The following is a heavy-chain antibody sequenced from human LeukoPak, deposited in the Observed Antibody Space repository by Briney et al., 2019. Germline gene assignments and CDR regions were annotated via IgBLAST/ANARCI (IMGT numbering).Heavy chain of an antibody. J-gene: IGHJ4*02. CDR2: ISWNSGSI. D-gene: IGHD5-18*01. CDR3: AKDRYSYGYNPFDY. V-gene: IGHV3-9*01. Sequence: PGRSLRLSCAASGFTFDDYAMHWVRQAPGKGLEWVSGISWNSGSIGYADSVKGRLTISRDNAKNSLYLQMNSLRAEDTALYYCAKDRYSYGYNPFDYWGQGTLVTVSS. CDR1: GFTFDDYA.